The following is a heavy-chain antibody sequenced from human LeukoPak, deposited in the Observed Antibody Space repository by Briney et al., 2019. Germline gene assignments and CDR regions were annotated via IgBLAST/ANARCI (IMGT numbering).Heavy chain of an antibody. V-gene: IGHV4-31*03. Sequence: SETLSLTCTVSGGSISSGGYYWSWIRQHPGKGLEWIGYIYYSGSTYYNPSLKSRVTISIDTSKNQFSLKLSSVTAADTAVYYCARETTEYYDFWSGYSYFDYWGQGTLVTVSS. J-gene: IGHJ4*02. CDR2: IYYSGST. D-gene: IGHD3-3*01. CDR1: GGSISSGGYY. CDR3: ARETTEYYDFWSGYSYFDY.